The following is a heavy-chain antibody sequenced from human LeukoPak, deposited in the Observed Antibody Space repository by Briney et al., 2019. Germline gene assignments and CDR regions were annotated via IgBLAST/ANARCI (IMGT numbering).Heavy chain of an antibody. CDR2: INPNSGGT. CDR1: GYTFTGYY. D-gene: IGHD5-12*01. Sequence: AASVKVSCKASGYTFTGYYMHWVRQAPGQGLEWMGWINPNSGGTNYAQKFQGRVTMTRDTSISTAYMELSRLRSDDTAVYYCARVSRDGYNSPFDYWGQGTLVTVSS. V-gene: IGHV1-2*02. J-gene: IGHJ4*02. CDR3: ARVSRDGYNSPFDY.